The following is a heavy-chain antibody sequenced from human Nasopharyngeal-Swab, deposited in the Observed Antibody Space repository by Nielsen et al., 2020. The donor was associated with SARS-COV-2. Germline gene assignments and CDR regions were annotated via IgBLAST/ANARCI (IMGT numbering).Heavy chain of an antibody. J-gene: IGHJ6*03. CDR2: VNHGGGT. CDR1: GFTFNNYN. Sequence: ESLKISCAASGFTFNNYNFNWVRQPPGKGLEWIGEVNHGGGTNYNPSLKSRVTISVATSKNQFSLKLSSVTAADTAVYYCARGGAGVVPSPVLGLGPYYYYYYMDVWGKGTTVTVSS. D-gene: IGHD3-16*01. CDR3: ARGGAGVVPSPVLGLGPYYYYYYMDV. V-gene: IGHV4-34*01.